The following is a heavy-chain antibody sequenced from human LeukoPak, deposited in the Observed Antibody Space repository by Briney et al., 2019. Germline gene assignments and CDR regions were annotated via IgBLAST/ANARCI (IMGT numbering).Heavy chain of an antibody. CDR1: GGSISSYY. Sequence: SETLSLTCTVSGGSISSYYWGWLRQPPGKGLEWIGYIYYSGSTNYNPSLKSRVTISVDTSKNQFSLKLSSVTAADTAVYYCARGEEGYCSGGSCHTHAFDIWGQGTMVTVSS. CDR3: ARGEEGYCSGGSCHTHAFDI. D-gene: IGHD2-15*01. J-gene: IGHJ3*02. V-gene: IGHV4-59*01. CDR2: IYYSGST.